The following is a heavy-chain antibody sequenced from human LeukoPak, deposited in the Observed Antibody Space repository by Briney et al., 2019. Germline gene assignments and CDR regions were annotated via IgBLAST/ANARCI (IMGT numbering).Heavy chain of an antibody. Sequence: SETLSLTCAVYGGSFSGYYWSWIRQPPGKGLEWIGYIYYNGYTDYNPSLKSRVTISLHTSRNQFSLNLSSVTAADTAVYYCARDRHWTNDWVFDYWGQGTLVTVSS. D-gene: IGHD1/OR15-1a*01. CDR2: IYYNGYT. J-gene: IGHJ4*02. V-gene: IGHV4-59*01. CDR1: GGSFSGYY. CDR3: ARDRHWTNDWVFDY.